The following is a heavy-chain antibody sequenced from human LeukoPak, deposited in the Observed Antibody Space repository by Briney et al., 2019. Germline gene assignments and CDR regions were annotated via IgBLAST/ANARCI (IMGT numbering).Heavy chain of an antibody. CDR1: GFTFSSYS. V-gene: IGHV3-21*01. D-gene: IGHD6-19*01. Sequence: GGSLRLSCAASGFTFSSYSMNWVRQAPGKGLEWVSSISSSSSYIYYADSVKGRFTISRDNAKNSRYLQMNSLRAEDTAVYYCASFIAVAGTDYWGQGTLVTISS. J-gene: IGHJ4*02. CDR2: ISSSSSYI. CDR3: ASFIAVAGTDY.